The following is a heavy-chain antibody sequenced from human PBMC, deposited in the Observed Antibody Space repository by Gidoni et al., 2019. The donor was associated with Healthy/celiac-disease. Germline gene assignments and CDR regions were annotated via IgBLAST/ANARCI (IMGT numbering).Heavy chain of an antibody. CDR1: AFTFSSYD. D-gene: IGHD3-22*01. Sequence: EVQLVESGGGLVQPGGSLRLSCAASAFTFSSYDMTWVRQAPGKGLEWVSYISSSGSTIYYADSVKGRFTISRDNAKNSLYLQMNSLRAEDTAVYYCAREGGGTTYYYDSSGYEQTRDWGQGTLVTVSS. J-gene: IGHJ4*02. CDR3: AREGGGTTYYYDSSGYEQTRD. CDR2: ISSSGSTI. V-gene: IGHV3-48*03.